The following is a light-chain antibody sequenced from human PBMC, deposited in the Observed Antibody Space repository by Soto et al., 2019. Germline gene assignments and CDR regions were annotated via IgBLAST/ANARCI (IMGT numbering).Light chain of an antibody. V-gene: IGKV3-20*01. Sequence: ETVLTQFPGTLSLSPGERATLSCRASQSVTSRYLAWYQQKPGQAPRLLIYGASNRATGIPDRFSGSGSGTEFTLTISRLEPEDFAVYYCQQYITSPPMYTFGQGTKLEIK. CDR1: QSVTSRY. CDR2: GAS. CDR3: QQYITSPPMYT. J-gene: IGKJ2*01.